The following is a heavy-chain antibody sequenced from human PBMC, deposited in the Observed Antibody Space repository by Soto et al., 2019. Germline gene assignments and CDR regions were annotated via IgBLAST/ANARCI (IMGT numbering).Heavy chain of an antibody. Sequence: QVQLQESGPGLVKPSETLSLTCTVSGGSVSSGSYYWSWIRQPPGKGLEWIGYIYYSGSTNYNPSLKSRVTISVDTSKNQFSLKLSSVTAADTAVYSCARNLEYYYDSSGYYYAYYFHYWGQGTLVTVSS. J-gene: IGHJ4*02. CDR1: GGSVSSGSYY. CDR3: ARNLEYYYDSSGYYYAYYFHY. CDR2: IYYSGST. V-gene: IGHV4-61*01. D-gene: IGHD3-22*01.